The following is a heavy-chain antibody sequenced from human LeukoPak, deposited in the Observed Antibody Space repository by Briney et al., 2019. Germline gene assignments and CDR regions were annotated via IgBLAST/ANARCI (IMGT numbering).Heavy chain of an antibody. J-gene: IGHJ3*02. D-gene: IGHD1-26*01. CDR3: ARDGELGSPADAFDI. CDR2: IKQDGSET. Sequence: GGSLRLSCAASGFTFRSYWMTWVRQYPGKGREGVANIKQDGSETYYADSVKGRFTISRDNAKRSLYLQMNSLRAEDTAVYYCARDGELGSPADAFDIWGQGTMVTVSS. CDR1: GFTFRSYW. V-gene: IGHV3-7*01.